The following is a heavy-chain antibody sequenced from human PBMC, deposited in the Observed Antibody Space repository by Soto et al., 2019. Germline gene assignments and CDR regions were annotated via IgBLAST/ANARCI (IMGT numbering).Heavy chain of an antibody. CDR2: IWYDGSNK. J-gene: IGHJ4*02. V-gene: IGHV3-33*01. CDR3: ARDATVTYYFDY. Sequence: GGSLRLSCAASGFTFSSYGMHWVRQAPGKGLEWVAVIWYDGSNKYYADSVKGRFTISRDNSKNTLYLQMNSLRAEDTAVYYCARDATVTYYFDYWGQGTLVTVSS. D-gene: IGHD4-17*01. CDR1: GFTFSSYG.